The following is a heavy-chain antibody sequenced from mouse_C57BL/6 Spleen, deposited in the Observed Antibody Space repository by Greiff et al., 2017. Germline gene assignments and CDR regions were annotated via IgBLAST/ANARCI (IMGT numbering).Heavy chain of an antibody. CDR2: IDPSDSYT. CDR1: GYTFTSYW. V-gene: IGHV1-69*01. D-gene: IGHD2-4*01. CDR3: ARSYYDSLDY. Sequence: QVQLQQPGAELVMPGASVKLSCKASGYTFTSYWMHWVKQRPGQGLEWIGEIDPSDSYTNYNQKFKGKSTLTVDKSSSTAYMQLSSLTSEDSAVYYCARSYYDSLDYWGRGTTLTVSS. J-gene: IGHJ2*01.